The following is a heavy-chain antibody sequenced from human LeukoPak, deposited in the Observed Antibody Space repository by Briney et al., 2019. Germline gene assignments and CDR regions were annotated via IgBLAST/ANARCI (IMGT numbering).Heavy chain of an antibody. CDR3: AKEPTVTPTLYGMDV. J-gene: IGHJ6*02. V-gene: IGHV3-23*01. D-gene: IGHD4-17*01. CDR2: FSDDGGST. CDR1: GFIFSSYA. Sequence: GGSLRLSCAASGFIFSSYAMNWVRQAPGKGLEWVSTFSDDGGSTYYADSVKGRFTISRDNSKNTLYLQMNSLRAEDTAVYYCAKEPTVTPTLYGMDVWGQGTTVTVSS.